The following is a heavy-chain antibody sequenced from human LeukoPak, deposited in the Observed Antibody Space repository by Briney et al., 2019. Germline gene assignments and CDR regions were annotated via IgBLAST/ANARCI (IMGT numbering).Heavy chain of an antibody. CDR2: IYYSGST. Sequence: SETLSLTCTVSGGSISSYYWSWIRQPPGKGLEWIGYIYYSGSTYYNPSLKSRVTISVDTSKNQFSLKLSSVTAADTAVYYCARHLLPHCSSTSCEYYYYMDVWGKGTTVTVSS. J-gene: IGHJ6*03. D-gene: IGHD2-2*01. CDR3: ARHLLPHCSSTSCEYYYYMDV. CDR1: GGSISSYY. V-gene: IGHV4-59*04.